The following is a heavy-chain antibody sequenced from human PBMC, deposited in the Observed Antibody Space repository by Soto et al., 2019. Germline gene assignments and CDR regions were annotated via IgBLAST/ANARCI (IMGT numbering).Heavy chain of an antibody. CDR1: GGTFGSYA. V-gene: IGHV1-69*06. D-gene: IGHD2-2*02. Sequence: SVKVSCEASGGTFGSYAISWGRQAPVQGLEWMGGIIPIFGTANYSQKFQGRVTITSDKSTSTAYMELRSLRSEDTAVYYWARAVVPAAIQGWWFDPWGQRTLVTVSS. J-gene: IGHJ5*02. CDR3: ARAVVPAAIQGWWFDP. CDR2: IIPIFGTA.